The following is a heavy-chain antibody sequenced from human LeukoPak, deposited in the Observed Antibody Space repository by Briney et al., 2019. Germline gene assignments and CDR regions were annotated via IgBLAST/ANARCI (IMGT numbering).Heavy chain of an antibody. D-gene: IGHD3-10*01. CDR2: INPNSGGT. Sequence: ASVKVSCKASGFTFTGYYMHWVRQAPGQGLEWMGWINPNSGGTNYAQKFQGRVTMTRETSISTVYMELSGLTSDDTAVYSCARGGTVVRGADDAFDIWGQGTMVTVS. J-gene: IGHJ3*02. CDR3: ARGGTVVRGADDAFDI. CDR1: GFTFTGYY. V-gene: IGHV1-2*02.